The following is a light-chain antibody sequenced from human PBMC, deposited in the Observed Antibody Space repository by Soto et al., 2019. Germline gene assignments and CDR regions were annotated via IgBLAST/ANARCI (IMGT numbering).Light chain of an antibody. Sequence: VVLTQSPGTLSLSPGERATLSCWASQSISGSFLAWYQQRPGQTPRLLIYGATSRATGIPDRFSGSGSGTDYFLTISTLEPEDVAVYYCQQGYTFGQGTKLEIK. CDR1: QSISGSF. J-gene: IGKJ2*01. CDR3: QQGYT. CDR2: GAT. V-gene: IGKV3-20*01.